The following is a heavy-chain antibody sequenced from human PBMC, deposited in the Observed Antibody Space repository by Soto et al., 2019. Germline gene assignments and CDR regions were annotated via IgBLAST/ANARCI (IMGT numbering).Heavy chain of an antibody. CDR2: IYSSGST. Sequence: PSETLSLTCTVSGGSISSYYWNWIRQPAGKELEWLGHIYSSGSTYYNPSLMGRVTMSLDTSKKHFSLKVSSPTAADTAGYWCARGKSGYSYGTEAYFLDYWGQGILVTVSS. CDR3: ARGKSGYSYGTEAYFLDY. D-gene: IGHD5-18*01. J-gene: IGHJ4*02. CDR1: GGSISSYY. V-gene: IGHV4-4*07.